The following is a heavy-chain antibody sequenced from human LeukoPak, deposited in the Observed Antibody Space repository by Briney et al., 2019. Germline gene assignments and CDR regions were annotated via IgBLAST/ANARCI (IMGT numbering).Heavy chain of an antibody. CDR2: ISWNSGSI. CDR1: GFTFDDYA. Sequence: GGSLRLSCAASGFTFDDYAMHWVRQAPGKGLEWVSGISWNSGSIGYADSVKGRLTISRDNAKNSLYLQMNSLRAEDTALYYCAKGGSWYGYYYYYMDVWGKGTTVTISS. D-gene: IGHD6-13*01. J-gene: IGHJ6*03. CDR3: AKGGSWYGYYYYYMDV. V-gene: IGHV3-9*01.